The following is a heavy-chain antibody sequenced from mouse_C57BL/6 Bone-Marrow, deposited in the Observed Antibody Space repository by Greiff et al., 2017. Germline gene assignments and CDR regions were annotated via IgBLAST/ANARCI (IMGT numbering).Heavy chain of an antibody. D-gene: IGHD1-1*01. CDR3: ASTVVGAMDY. V-gene: IGHV2-9-1*01. CDR1: GFSLTSYA. CDR2: IWTGGGT. J-gene: IGHJ4*01. Sequence: QVQLKESGPGLVAPSQSLSITCTVSGFSLTSYAISWVRQPPGKGLGWLGAIWTGGGTNYNSALKSKLSISKDNSKSQVFLKMNSLQTDDTARYYCASTVVGAMDYWGQGTSVTVSS.